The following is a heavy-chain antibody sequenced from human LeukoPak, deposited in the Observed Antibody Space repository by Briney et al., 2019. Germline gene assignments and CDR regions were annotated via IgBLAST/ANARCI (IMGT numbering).Heavy chain of an antibody. V-gene: IGHV4-38-2*02. Sequence: SETLSLTCAVSGYFISSGYYCGWIRQPPGKGLEWIGSIYHSVSTHYNPSLKSRVTISVDTSKNQFSLKLSSVTAADTAVYYCAREWVGSGSYYNLNWFDPWSQGTLVTVSS. CDR1: GYFISSGYY. J-gene: IGHJ5*02. CDR2: IYHSVST. CDR3: AREWVGSGSYYNLNWFDP. D-gene: IGHD3-10*01.